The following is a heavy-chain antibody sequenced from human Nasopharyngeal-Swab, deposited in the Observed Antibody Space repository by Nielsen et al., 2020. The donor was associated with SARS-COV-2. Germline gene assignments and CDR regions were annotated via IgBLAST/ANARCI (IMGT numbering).Heavy chain of an antibody. V-gene: IGHV1-69*13. Sequence: SVKVSCKASGGTFSSYAISWVRQAPGQGLEWMGGIIPIFGTANYAQKFQGRVTITADESTSTAYMELSSLRSEDTAVYYCARVAIGTIVVASYYGMDVWGQGTTVTVSS. CDR1: GGTFSSYA. J-gene: IGHJ6*02. D-gene: IGHD3-22*01. CDR2: IIPIFGTA. CDR3: ARVAIGTIVVASYYGMDV.